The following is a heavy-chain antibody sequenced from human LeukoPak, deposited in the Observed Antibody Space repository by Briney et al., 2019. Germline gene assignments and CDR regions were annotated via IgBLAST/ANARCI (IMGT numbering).Heavy chain of an antibody. D-gene: IGHD4-17*01. CDR1: GDSISNGDYY. V-gene: IGHV4-30-2*01. CDR2: IYHGGTT. J-gene: IGHJ3*02. CDR3: ARDRTLTTMTPEAFDI. Sequence: PSQTLSLTCTISGDSISNGDYYWGWIRQPPGKGLEWIANIYHGGTTYDNPFLKSRLTISIDKSKNHFSLELRSVTAADTAVYYCARDRTLTTMTPEAFDIWGQGTMVTVSS.